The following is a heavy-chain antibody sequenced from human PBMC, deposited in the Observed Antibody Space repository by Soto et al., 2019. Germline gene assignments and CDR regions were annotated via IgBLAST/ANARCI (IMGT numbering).Heavy chain of an antibody. CDR1: GGSFSGYY. CDR3: ARVTWYGSGYYYYYMDV. J-gene: IGHJ6*03. Sequence: SETLSLTCAVYGGSFSGYYWSWIRQPPGKGLEWIGEINHSGSTNYNPSLKSRVTISVDTSKNQFSLKLSSVTAADTAVYYCARVTWYGSGYYYYYMDVWGKGTTVTVSS. D-gene: IGHD3-10*01. CDR2: INHSGST. V-gene: IGHV4-34*01.